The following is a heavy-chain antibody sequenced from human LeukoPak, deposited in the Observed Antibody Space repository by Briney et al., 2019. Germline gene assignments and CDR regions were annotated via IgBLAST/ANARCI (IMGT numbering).Heavy chain of an antibody. D-gene: IGHD3-22*01. CDR3: ARDYYRFDY. CDR1: GYTITGYY. J-gene: IGHJ4*02. CDR2: INPSGGDT. Sequence: ASVKVSCKASGYTITGYYIHWVRQAPGQGLEWMGIINPSGGDTSYAQKFQGRVTMTRDTSTSTVYMELSSLRSEDTAVYYCARDYYRFDYWGQGTLVTVSS. V-gene: IGHV1-46*01.